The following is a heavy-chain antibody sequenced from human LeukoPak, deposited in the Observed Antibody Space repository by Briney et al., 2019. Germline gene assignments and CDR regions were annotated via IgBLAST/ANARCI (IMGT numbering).Heavy chain of an antibody. CDR3: ARCEYGYNYGGYFDY. V-gene: IGHV4-59*01. D-gene: IGHD5-24*01. CDR1: GGSISRYY. Sequence: SETLSLTCTVSGGSISRYYWSWIRQPPGKGLEWIGYIYYSGSTNYNPSLKSRVTISVDTSKNQFSLKLSSVTAADTAVYYCARCEYGYNYGGYFDYWGQGTLVTVSS. CDR2: IYYSGST. J-gene: IGHJ4*02.